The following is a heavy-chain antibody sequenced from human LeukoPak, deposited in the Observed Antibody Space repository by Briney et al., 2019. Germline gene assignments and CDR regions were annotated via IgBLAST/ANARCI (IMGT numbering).Heavy chain of an antibody. J-gene: IGHJ4*02. D-gene: IGHD4-17*01. CDR2: VIPISLTP. V-gene: IGHV1-69*15. Sequence: SVKVSCKVSGGTFRNYAITWVRQTPGQGLELIGTVIPISLTPRYAPKFQDRVTITADEATTTVYLDLNSLTSEDTAVYYCATQDYGGGGHHRQFPYWGQACLITVSS. CDR1: GGTFRNYA. CDR3: ATQDYGGGGHHRQFPY.